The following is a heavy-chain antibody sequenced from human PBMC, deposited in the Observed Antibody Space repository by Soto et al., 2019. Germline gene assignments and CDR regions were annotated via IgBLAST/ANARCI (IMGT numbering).Heavy chain of an antibody. CDR1: GYTFTSYY. D-gene: IGHD3-10*01. CDR3: ARVRTDVLLWFGELRRSHDAFDI. CDR2: INPSGGST. V-gene: IGHV1-46*01. J-gene: IGHJ3*02. Sequence: VSVKVSCKASGYTFTSYYMHWVRQAPGQGLEWMGIINPSGGSTSYAQKFQGRVTMTRDTSTSTVYMELSSLRSEDTAVYYCARVRTDVLLWFGELRRSHDAFDIWGQGTMVTVSS.